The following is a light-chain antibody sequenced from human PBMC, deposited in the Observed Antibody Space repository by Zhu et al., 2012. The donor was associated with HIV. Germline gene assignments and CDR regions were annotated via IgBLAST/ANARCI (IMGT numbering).Light chain of an antibody. CDR1: QTVSTNY. CDR3: QQFGSSPPT. J-gene: IGKJ1*01. Sequence: IVLTQSPDTLSLSPGERAILSCRASQTVSTNYLAWYQHKAGQAPRLVIYGASNRAADIPDRFSAGGSGTDFFLIINKVEPEDFAVYSCQQFGSSPPTFGQGTKVE. V-gene: IGKV3-20*01. CDR2: GAS.